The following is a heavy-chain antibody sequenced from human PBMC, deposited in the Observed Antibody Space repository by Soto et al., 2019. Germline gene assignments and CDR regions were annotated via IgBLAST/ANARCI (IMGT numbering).Heavy chain of an antibody. CDR2: ISGSGGSI. J-gene: IGHJ3*02. D-gene: IGHD7-27*01. CDR3: AKLQSRELGRGAFDI. Sequence: EVQLLESGGGFVQPGGSLRLSCEASGFTFSSYAMSWVRQAPGKGLEWVSGISGSGGSIYYADSVKGRFTISRDNSKNTLALQMKSLRAEDTAVYYCAKLQSRELGRGAFDIWGQGTMVTVSS. CDR1: GFTFSSYA. V-gene: IGHV3-23*01.